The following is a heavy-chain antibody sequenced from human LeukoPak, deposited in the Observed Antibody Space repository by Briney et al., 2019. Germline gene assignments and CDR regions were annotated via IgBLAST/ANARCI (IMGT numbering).Heavy chain of an antibody. V-gene: IGHV4-34*01. Sequence: KPSETLSLTCAVYGGSFSGYYWSWIRQPPGKGLEWIGEINHSGSTNYNPSLKSRVTISVDTSKNQFSLKLSSVTAADTAVYYCASRSIAAAGRVGWGQGTLVTVSS. J-gene: IGHJ4*02. CDR1: GGSFSGYY. CDR3: ASRSIAAAGRVG. D-gene: IGHD6-13*01. CDR2: INHSGST.